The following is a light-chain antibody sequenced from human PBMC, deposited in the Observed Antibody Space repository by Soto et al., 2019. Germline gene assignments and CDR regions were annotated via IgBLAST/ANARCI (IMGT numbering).Light chain of an antibody. Sequence: QSVLTQPASVSGSPGQSITISCSGSISDVGSSGPVSWYQHHPGQVPKLIIYEGSRRPSGVSSRFSGSKTGNTASLTITGLQADDEANYYCCSYVGARTYVFGTGTKVTVL. CDR1: ISDVGSSGP. V-gene: IGLV2-23*01. CDR3: CSYVGARTYV. CDR2: EGS. J-gene: IGLJ1*01.